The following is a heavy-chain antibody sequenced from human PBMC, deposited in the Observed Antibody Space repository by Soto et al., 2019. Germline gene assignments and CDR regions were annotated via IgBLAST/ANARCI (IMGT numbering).Heavy chain of an antibody. CDR1: GGTFSSYA. Sequence: QVQLVQSGAEVQKPGSSVKVSCKASGGTFSSYAISWVRQAPGQGLEWMGGIIPIFGTANYAQKFQGRVTITADKSTSTAYMELSSLRSEDTAVYYCARAFSATAMVEIGVFDPWGQGTLVTVSS. V-gene: IGHV1-69*06. CDR2: IIPIFGTA. CDR3: ARAFSATAMVEIGVFDP. D-gene: IGHD5-18*01. J-gene: IGHJ5*02.